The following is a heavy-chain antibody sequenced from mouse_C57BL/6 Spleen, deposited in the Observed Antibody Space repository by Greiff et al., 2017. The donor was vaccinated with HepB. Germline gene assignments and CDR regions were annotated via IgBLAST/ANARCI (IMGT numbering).Heavy chain of an antibody. D-gene: IGHD1-1*01. J-gene: IGHJ4*01. CDR2: INPNNGGT. Sequence: EVKLQQSGPELVKPGASVKISCKASGYTFTDYYMNWVKQSHGKSLEWIGDINPNNGGTSYNQKFKGKATLTVDKSSSTAYMELRSLTSEDSAVYYCAREGSYYGSSLNAMDYWGQGTSVTVSS. CDR3: AREGSYYGSSLNAMDY. V-gene: IGHV1-26*01. CDR1: GYTFTDYY.